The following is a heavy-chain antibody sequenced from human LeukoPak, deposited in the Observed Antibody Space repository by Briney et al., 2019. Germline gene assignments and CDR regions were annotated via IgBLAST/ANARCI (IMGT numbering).Heavy chain of an antibody. V-gene: IGHV4-59*01. Sequence: PSETLSLTCTVSGTSIRNYYWSWVRQPPGKGLEWIGHISHSGDTNYNSTLKSRATISKDTSKNQISLKLSSVTAADTAVYYCARDTSFDTLTGWWSDLFDLWGQGTAVTVSS. CDR2: ISHSGDT. CDR3: ARDTSFDTLTGWWSDLFDL. D-gene: IGHD3-9*01. CDR1: GTSIRNYY. J-gene: IGHJ3*01.